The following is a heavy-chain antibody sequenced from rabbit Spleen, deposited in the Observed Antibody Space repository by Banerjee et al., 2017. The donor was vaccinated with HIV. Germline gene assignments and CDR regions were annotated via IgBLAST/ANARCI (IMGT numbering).Heavy chain of an antibody. CDR2: IDPVFGIT. J-gene: IGHJ6*01. D-gene: IGHD8-1*01. Sequence: QLKESGGAPAHLGGSLKLSCKAPGFTPGSNYMTWSRQAPGKGLEWIGYIDPVFGITYYANWVNGRFSISRENAQNTVFLQMTSLTAADTATYFCARDGTGGSYFALWGPGTLVTVS. V-gene: IGHV1S7*01. CDR3: ARDGTGGSYFAL. CDR1: GFTPGSNY.